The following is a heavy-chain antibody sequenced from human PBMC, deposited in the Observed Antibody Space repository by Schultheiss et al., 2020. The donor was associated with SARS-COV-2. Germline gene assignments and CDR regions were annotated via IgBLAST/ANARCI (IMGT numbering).Heavy chain of an antibody. D-gene: IGHD1-26*01. V-gene: IGHV3-33*01. Sequence: GESLKISCAASGFIFSSYGMHWVRQAPGKGLEWVAVIWHDGSNKYYADSVTGLFTISRDNSKNTLYLEMNSLRAEDTAVYYCAREWEQLGYDYWGQGTLVTVSS. CDR1: GFIFSSYG. CDR3: AREWEQLGYDY. J-gene: IGHJ4*02. CDR2: IWHDGSNK.